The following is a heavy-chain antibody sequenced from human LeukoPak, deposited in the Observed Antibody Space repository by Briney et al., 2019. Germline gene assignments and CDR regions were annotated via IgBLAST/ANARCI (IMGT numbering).Heavy chain of an antibody. V-gene: IGHV3-21*01. CDR1: GFTFSSYS. CDR3: ARVGGSYYYDSSGYYHEGDAFDI. Sequence: GGSLRLSCAASGFTFSSYSMDWVRQAPGKGLEWVSSISSSSSYIYYADSVKGRFTISRDNAKNSPYLQMNSLRAEDTAVYYCARVGGSYYYDSSGYYHEGDAFDIWGQGTMVTVSS. D-gene: IGHD3-22*01. CDR2: ISSSSSYI. J-gene: IGHJ3*02.